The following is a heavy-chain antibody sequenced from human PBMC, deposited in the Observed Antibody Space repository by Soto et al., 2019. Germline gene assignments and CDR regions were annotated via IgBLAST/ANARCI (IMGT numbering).Heavy chain of an antibody. V-gene: IGHV1-18*01. Sequence: ASVKVSCKASGYTFTSYGISWVRQAPGQGLEWMGWISAYNGNTNYAQKLQGRVTMTTDTSTSTAYMELRSLRSDDTAVYYCARLSRRYCSSTSCYPFFWGQGTLVTVSS. CDR2: ISAYNGNT. CDR3: ARLSRRYCSSTSCYPFF. J-gene: IGHJ4*02. D-gene: IGHD2-2*01. CDR1: GYTFTSYG.